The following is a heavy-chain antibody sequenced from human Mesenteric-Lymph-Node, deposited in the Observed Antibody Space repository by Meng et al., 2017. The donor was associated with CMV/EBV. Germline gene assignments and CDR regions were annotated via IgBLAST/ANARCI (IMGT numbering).Heavy chain of an antibody. V-gene: IGHV3-21*01. Sequence: GGSLRLSCAGSGITFNNYSMSWVRQAPGKGLEWVSFITSRSSYIYTAESVRGRFTISRDNAKNTVYLRMDSLRAEDTAVYYCARDRGSGYDFWRGYSDYWGQGTLVTVSS. CDR2: ITSRSSYI. J-gene: IGHJ4*02. CDR3: ARDRGSGYDFWRGYSDY. CDR1: GITFNNYS. D-gene: IGHD3-3*01.